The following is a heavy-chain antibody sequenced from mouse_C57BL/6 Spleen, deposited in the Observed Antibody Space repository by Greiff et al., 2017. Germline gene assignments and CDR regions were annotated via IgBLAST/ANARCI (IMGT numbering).Heavy chain of an antibody. CDR2: FYPGGGSI. V-gene: IGHV1-62-2*01. Sequence: VKLMESGAELVKPGASVKLSCKASGYTFTEYTIHWVKQRSGQGLEWIGWFYPGGGSIKYNEKFKDKATLTADKSSSTVYMELSRLTSEDSAVYFCARHEGTYGSRTDAMDYWGQGTSVTVSS. CDR1: GYTFTEYT. D-gene: IGHD1-1*01. J-gene: IGHJ4*01. CDR3: ARHEGTYGSRTDAMDY.